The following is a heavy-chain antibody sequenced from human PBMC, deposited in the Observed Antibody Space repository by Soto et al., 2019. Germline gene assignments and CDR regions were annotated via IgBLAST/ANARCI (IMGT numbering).Heavy chain of an antibody. Sequence: SETLSLTCTVSGGSINSSSYYWGWIRQPPGKGLEWIGSISYSGSTYYNPSLKSRVTMSVDTSKNQFSLKLSSVTAADTAVYYCARLHGYCISTSCYGYYGMDVWGQGTTVT. CDR3: ARLHGYCISTSCYGYYGMDV. CDR2: ISYSGST. J-gene: IGHJ6*02. CDR1: GGSINSSSYY. D-gene: IGHD2-2*01. V-gene: IGHV4-39*01.